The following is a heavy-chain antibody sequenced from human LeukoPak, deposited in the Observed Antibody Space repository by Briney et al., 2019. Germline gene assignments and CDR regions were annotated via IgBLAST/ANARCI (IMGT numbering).Heavy chain of an antibody. J-gene: IGHJ4*02. CDR2: IKSDGSST. CDR3: VRDGGRLNFGNGASFDY. CDR1: GFTFSTSW. Sequence: PGGSLRLSCAASGFTFSTSWMYWVRQAPGKGLVWVSRIKSDGSSTSYAGSVKGRFTISRDNAKNTLYLQMNSLRAEDTAMYYCVRDGGRLNFGNGASFDYWGQGTLVTVSS. V-gene: IGHV3-74*01. D-gene: IGHD3-10*01.